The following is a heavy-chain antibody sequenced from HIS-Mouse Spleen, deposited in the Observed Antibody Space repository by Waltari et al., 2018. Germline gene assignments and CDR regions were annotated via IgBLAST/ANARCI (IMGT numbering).Heavy chain of an antibody. J-gene: IGHJ2*01. CDR1: GGSISSSSYY. D-gene: IGHD6-13*01. CDR2: IYYRGST. V-gene: IGHV4-39*07. Sequence: QLQLQESGPGLVKPSETLSLTCTVSGGSISSSSYYWGWIRQPPGKGLGWIWGIYYRGSTYYNPSLKSRVTIAVDTSKNQFSLKLSSVTAADTAVYYCAREIPYSSSWYDWYFDLWGRGTLVTVSS. CDR3: AREIPYSSSWYDWYFDL.